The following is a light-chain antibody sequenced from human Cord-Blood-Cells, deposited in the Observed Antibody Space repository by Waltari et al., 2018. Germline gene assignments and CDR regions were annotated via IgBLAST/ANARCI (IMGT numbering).Light chain of an antibody. CDR1: SPNIGSNT. CDR3: AAWDDSLNGYVV. J-gene: IGLJ2*01. CDR2: INK. V-gene: IGLV1-44*01. Sequence: QSVLTQPPSASGPPGQRATISCSGTSPNIGSNTENWYQQPPGTAPTLLSEINKQRASGVPDRFRGSKSGTAASLAISGLQAEDEADYYCAAWDDSLNGYVVFVGGTKLTVL.